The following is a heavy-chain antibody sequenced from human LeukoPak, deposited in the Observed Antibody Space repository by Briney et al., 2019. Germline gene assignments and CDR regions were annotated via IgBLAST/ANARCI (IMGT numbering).Heavy chain of an antibody. J-gene: IGHJ5*02. CDR2: FDPGDGET. CDR3: ARGSELERLGWFDP. Sequence: ASVKVSCKVSGYTLTELSMHWVRQAPGKGLEWMGGFDPGDGETIYAQKFQGRVTMTEDTSTDTAYMELSSLRSEDTAVYYCARGSELERLGWFDPWGQGTLVTVSS. CDR1: GYTLTELS. D-gene: IGHD1-1*01. V-gene: IGHV1-24*01.